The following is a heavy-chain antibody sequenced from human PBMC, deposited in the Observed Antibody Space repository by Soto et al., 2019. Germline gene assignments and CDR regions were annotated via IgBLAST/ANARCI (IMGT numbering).Heavy chain of an antibody. D-gene: IGHD3-3*01. V-gene: IGHV1-3*01. J-gene: IGHJ6*03. CDR2: INAGNGNT. CDR3: ARLGGYYTDYYYYMDV. Sequence: GASVKVSCKASGYTFTSYDMHWVRQAPGQRPEWMGWINAGNGNTKYSQKFQGRVTITRDTSASTAYMELSSLRSEDTAVYYCARLGGYYTDYYYYMDVWGKGTTVTVSS. CDR1: GYTFTSYD.